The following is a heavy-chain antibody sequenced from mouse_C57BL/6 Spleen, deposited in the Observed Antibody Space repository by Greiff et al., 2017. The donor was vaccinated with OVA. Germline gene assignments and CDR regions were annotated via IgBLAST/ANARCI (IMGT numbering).Heavy chain of an antibody. CDR3: TRVYYGYDRYFDY. CDR1: GYTFTSYW. V-gene: IGHV1-5*01. J-gene: IGHJ2*01. CDR2: IYPGNSDT. Sequence: EVQLQQSGTVLARPGASVKMSCKTSGYTFTSYWMHWVKQRPGQGLEWIGAIYPGNSDTSYNQKFKGKAKLTAVTSASTAYMELSSLTNEDSAVYYCTRVYYGYDRYFDYWGQGTTLTVSS. D-gene: IGHD2-2*01.